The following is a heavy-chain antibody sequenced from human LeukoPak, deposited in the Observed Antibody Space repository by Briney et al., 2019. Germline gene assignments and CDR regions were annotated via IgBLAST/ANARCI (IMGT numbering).Heavy chain of an antibody. CDR2: IIPIVGTA. CDR1: GGTFSSYA. V-gene: IGHV1-69*05. Sequence: ASVKLSCKASGGTFSSYAISWVRQAPGQGLEWMGGIIPIVGTANYAPKSQGTVTITTDESTSTAYMELSSLRSEDPAVYYCARDPVRSTPYSFSPLLDYWGQGTLVTVSS. D-gene: IGHD2-15*01. J-gene: IGHJ4*02. CDR3: ARDPVRSTPYSFSPLLDY.